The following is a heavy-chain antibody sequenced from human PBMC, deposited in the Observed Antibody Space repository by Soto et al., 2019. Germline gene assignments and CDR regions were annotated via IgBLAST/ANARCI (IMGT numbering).Heavy chain of an antibody. D-gene: IGHD3-9*01. CDR2: IWYDGSNK. Sequence: QVQLVESGGGVVQPGRSLRLSCAASGFTFSSYGMHWVRQAPGKGLEWVAVIWYDGSNKYYADSVKGRFTISRDNSKSTLYLQMNSLRAEDTALYYCARESPYDILTGCPDYWGQGTLVTVSS. V-gene: IGHV3-33*01. CDR3: ARESPYDILTGCPDY. J-gene: IGHJ4*02. CDR1: GFTFSSYG.